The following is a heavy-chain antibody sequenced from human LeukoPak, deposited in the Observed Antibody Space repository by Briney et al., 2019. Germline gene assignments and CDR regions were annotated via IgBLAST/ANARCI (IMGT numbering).Heavy chain of an antibody. CDR2: INHSGST. Sequence: PSETLSLTCAVYGGSFSGYYWSWIRQPPGKGLEWIGEINHSGSTNYNPSLKSRVTISVDTSKNQFSLKLSSVTAADTAVYYCARGDSGCCSGGSCLFDWGQGTLVTVSS. V-gene: IGHV4-34*01. J-gene: IGHJ4*02. CDR1: GGSFSGYY. CDR3: ARGDSGCCSGGSCLFD. D-gene: IGHD2-15*01.